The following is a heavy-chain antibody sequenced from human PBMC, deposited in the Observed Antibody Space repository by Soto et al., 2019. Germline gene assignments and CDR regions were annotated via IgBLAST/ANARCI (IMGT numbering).Heavy chain of an antibody. V-gene: IGHV4-34*01. CDR1: GGSFSGYY. CDR3: ARRHYYDSRGSGAFDI. CDR2: INHSGST. Sequence: SETLSLTCAVYGGSFSGYYWSWIRQPPGKGLEWIGEINHSGSTNYNPSLKSRVTIPVDTSKNQFSLKLSSVTAADTAVYYCARRHYYDSRGSGAFDIWGQGTMVTVS. J-gene: IGHJ3*02. D-gene: IGHD3-22*01.